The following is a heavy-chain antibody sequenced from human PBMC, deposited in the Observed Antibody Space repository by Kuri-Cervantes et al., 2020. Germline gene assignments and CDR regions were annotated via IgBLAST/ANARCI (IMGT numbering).Heavy chain of an antibody. V-gene: IGHV1-18*01. D-gene: IGHD2-21*02. CDR3: ARETYCGGDGYSHYYGRDV. CDR2: ISAYNGNT. Sequence: ASVKVSCKASGYTFTSYGISWVRQAPGQGLEWMGWISAYNGNTNYAQKLQGRVTMTTDTSTSTAYMELRSLRSDDTAVYYCARETYCGGDGYSHYYGRDVWGQGTTVTVSS. J-gene: IGHJ6*02. CDR1: GYTFTSYG.